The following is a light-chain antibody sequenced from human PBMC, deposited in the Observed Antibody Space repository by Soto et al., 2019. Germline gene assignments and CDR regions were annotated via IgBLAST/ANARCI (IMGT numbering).Light chain of an antibody. V-gene: IGKV2-28*01. CDR1: QSLLHSHGYTY. CDR3: MQALQMPLT. J-gene: IGKJ4*01. CDR2: IGS. Sequence: DIVMTQSPVSLPVTPGEPASISCRSSQSLLHSHGYTYLDWYLQKPGQSPQLLIYIGSTRASGVPDRFSGSGSDTDFTLKVSRVEAEDVGVYYCMQALQMPLTFGGGTKVEIK.